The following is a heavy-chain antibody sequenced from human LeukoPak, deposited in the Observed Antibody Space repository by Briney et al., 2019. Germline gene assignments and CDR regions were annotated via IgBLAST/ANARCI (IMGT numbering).Heavy chain of an antibody. CDR1: GGSISSYY. CDR2: IYYSGST. Sequence: PSETLSLTCTVSGGSISSYYWSWIRQPSGKGLEWIGYIYYSGSTNYNPSLKSRVTISVDTSKNQFSLKLSSVTAADTAVYYCSRGMTTAAGDFDYWGQGTLVTVSS. J-gene: IGHJ4*02. CDR3: SRGMTTAAGDFDY. V-gene: IGHV4-59*01. D-gene: IGHD4-11*01.